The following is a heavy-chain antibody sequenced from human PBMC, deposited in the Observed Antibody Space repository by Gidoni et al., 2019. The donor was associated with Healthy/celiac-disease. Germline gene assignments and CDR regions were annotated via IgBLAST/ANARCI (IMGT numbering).Heavy chain of an antibody. J-gene: IGHJ5*02. Sequence: EVQLVESGGGLVQPGGSLKLSCAASGFTLRGSAMHWVRQASGKGLEWVGRIRRKANSYATAYAASVKGRFTISRDDSKNTAYLQMNSLKTEDTAVYYCTRPLPYCGGDCYSWGQGTLVTVSS. D-gene: IGHD2-21*02. CDR2: IRRKANSYAT. CDR1: GFTLRGSA. CDR3: TRPLPYCGGDCYS. V-gene: IGHV3-73*01.